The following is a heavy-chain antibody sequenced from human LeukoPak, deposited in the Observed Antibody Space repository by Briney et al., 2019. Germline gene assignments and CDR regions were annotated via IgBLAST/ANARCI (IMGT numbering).Heavy chain of an antibody. CDR3: ARGIAADP. D-gene: IGHD6-13*01. Sequence: PGGSLRLSCAASGFTFSNHDMSWVRQAPGKGLEWVSVIYSGGSTYYADSVKGRFTISRDNSKNTLYLQMNSLRAEDTAVYYCARGIAADPWGQGTMVTVSS. CDR1: GFTFSNHD. V-gene: IGHV3-53*01. CDR2: IYSGGST. J-gene: IGHJ3*01.